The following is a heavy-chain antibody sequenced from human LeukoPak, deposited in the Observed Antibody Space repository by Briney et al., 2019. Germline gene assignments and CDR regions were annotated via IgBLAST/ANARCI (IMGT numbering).Heavy chain of an antibody. CDR2: IYYSGST. D-gene: IGHD3-3*01. CDR1: GGSISSYY. CDR3: ARGGYYDFWSGYPVPPYYYYYYMDV. V-gene: IGHV4-59*01. J-gene: IGHJ6*03. Sequence: SETLSLTCTVSGGSISSYYWSWIRQPPGKGLEWIGYIYYSGSTNYNPSLKSRVTISLDTSKNQFSLKLSSVTAADTAVYYCARGGYYDFWSGYPVPPYYYYYYMDVWGKGTTVTVSS.